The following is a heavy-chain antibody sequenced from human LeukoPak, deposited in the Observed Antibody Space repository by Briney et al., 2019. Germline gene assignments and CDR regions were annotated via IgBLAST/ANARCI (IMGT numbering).Heavy chain of an antibody. CDR3: AREHCSGGSYYSLDP. CDR1: GYTFTGYY. Sequence: ASVKVSCKASGYTFTGYYMHWVRQAPGQGLEWMGWINPNSGGTNYAQKFQGRVTMTRDTSISTAYMELSRLRSDDTAVYYCAREHCSGGSYYSLDPWGQGTLVTVSS. CDR2: INPNSGGT. V-gene: IGHV1-2*02. J-gene: IGHJ5*02. D-gene: IGHD2-15*01.